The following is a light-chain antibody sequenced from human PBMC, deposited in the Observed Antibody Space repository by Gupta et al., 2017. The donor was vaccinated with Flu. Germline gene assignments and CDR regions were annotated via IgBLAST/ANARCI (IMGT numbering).Light chain of an antibody. CDR3: QQSGSSPWT. CDR1: QRISSSF. J-gene: IGKJ1*01. V-gene: IGKV3-20*01. CDR2: GAS. Sequence: ERATLSCRASQRISSSFLAWYQQKPGQAPRLLIYGASRRATGIPDGFSGSGSGTDFTLTISRLEPEDFAVYYCQQSGSSPWTFGQGTKVEVK.